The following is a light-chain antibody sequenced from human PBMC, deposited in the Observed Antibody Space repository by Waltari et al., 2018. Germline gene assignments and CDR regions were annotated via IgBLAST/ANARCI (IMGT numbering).Light chain of an antibody. CDR3: QQRRNWPRLFT. J-gene: IGKJ4*01. Sequence: EIVLTQSPATLSLSPGERATLSFRASQSVSSYLAWYQQKPGQTPKLLIYDTSFRAAGIPDRFSGRGSGTDFTLTISSVGPEDSAVYYCQQRRNWPRLFTFGGGTKVEIK. CDR1: QSVSSY. V-gene: IGKV3-11*01. CDR2: DTS.